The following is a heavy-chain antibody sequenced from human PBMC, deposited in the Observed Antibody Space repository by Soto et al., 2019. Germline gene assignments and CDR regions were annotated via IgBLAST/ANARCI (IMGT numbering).Heavy chain of an antibody. Sequence: EVRLVESGGGLVQPGGSLRLSCAASGFTFSSYGMNWVRQAPGKGLEWVSFIGSAGSTIYYADSVKGRFTISRDNAKTSLHLQMNSLRDEDTAVYFCARAFRGAGADYWGQGTLVTVSS. D-gene: IGHD1-26*01. V-gene: IGHV3-48*02. J-gene: IGHJ4*02. CDR1: GFTFSSYG. CDR3: ARAFRGAGADY. CDR2: IGSAGSTI.